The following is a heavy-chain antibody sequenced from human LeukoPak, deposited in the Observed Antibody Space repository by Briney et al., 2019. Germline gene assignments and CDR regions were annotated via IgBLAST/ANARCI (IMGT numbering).Heavy chain of an antibody. CDR1: GFPFSSYW. V-gene: IGHV3-7*01. CDR2: IKQDGSEK. J-gene: IGHJ6*02. D-gene: IGHD6-25*01. Sequence: GGSLRLSCAASGFPFSSYWLSWVRQAPAKGLDWVANIKQDGSEKYYVDSVKGRFTICRDNAKNSLYLQMNSLRAEDTAVYYCARRLPNYYYYGMDVWGQGTTVTVSS. CDR3: ARRLPNYYYYGMDV.